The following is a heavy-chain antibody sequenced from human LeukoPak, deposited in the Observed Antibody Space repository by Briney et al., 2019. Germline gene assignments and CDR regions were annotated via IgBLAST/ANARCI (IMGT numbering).Heavy chain of an antibody. CDR2: IYSGGST. Sequence: GGSLRLSCAASGFTVSSNYISWVRQAPGKGLEWVSVIYSGGSTYYADSVKGRFTISRDNSKNTLYLQMNSLRAEDTAVYYCARNYYDSSGHINWFDPWGQGTLVTVSS. D-gene: IGHD3-22*01. J-gene: IGHJ5*02. CDR1: GFTVSSNY. CDR3: ARNYYDSSGHINWFDP. V-gene: IGHV3-53*01.